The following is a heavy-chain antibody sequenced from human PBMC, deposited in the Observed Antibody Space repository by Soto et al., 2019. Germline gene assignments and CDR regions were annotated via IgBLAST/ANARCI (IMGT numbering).Heavy chain of an antibody. Sequence: QVQLVQSGAEVKKPGSSVKVSCKASGGTFSSYAISWVRQAPGPGLEWMGGIIPIFGTANYAQKFQGRVTITADESTSTAYRELSSLSSGDTAVYYCAHGVAEADYYYGMAVWGQGTTVTVSS. J-gene: IGHJ6*02. V-gene: IGHV1-69*12. CDR3: AHGVAEADYYYGMAV. CDR2: IIPIFGTA. CDR1: GGTFSSYA. D-gene: IGHD6-13*01.